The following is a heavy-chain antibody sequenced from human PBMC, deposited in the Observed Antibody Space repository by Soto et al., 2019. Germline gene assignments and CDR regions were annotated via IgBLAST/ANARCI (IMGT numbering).Heavy chain of an antibody. D-gene: IGHD3-10*01. J-gene: IGHJ4*02. CDR1: GVTFSSET. V-gene: IGHV1-69*01. Sequence: QVQLVQSGADVKKPGSSVKVSCQASGVTFSSETLGWVRQAPGQGLEWVGGIIPLFGTASYAQKFQGRVTFAADESTILVYMELSSLRSDDTAVYFCATELSKNPASPFDAWGQGTLVTVSS. CDR2: IIPLFGTA. CDR3: ATELSKNPASPFDA.